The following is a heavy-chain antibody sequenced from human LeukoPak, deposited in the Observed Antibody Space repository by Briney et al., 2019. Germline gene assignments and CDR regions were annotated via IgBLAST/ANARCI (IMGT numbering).Heavy chain of an antibody. J-gene: IGHJ4*02. CDR2: ISESGGT. V-gene: IGHV3-23*01. CDR3: AKRKVGGNSGYDD. CDR1: GLTFSTYG. Sequence: GGTLRLSCAVSGLTFSTYGLVWARQALEKGLEWVSGISESGGTYYADSVKGRFTISRDNFKNTLFLQMNSLRAEDTAIYYCAKRKVGGNSGYDDWGQGTLVTVSS. D-gene: IGHD5-12*01.